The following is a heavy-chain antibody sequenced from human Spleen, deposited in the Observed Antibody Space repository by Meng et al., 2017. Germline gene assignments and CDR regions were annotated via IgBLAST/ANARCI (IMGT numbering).Heavy chain of an antibody. CDR3: ARGPTTMAHDFDY. D-gene: IGHD4-11*01. CDR2: ITHSGST. Sequence: QVHVQTWGAGLLKPSQPLYLTCAVYGGPFSGYYWSWIRQPPGKALEWIGEITHSGSTNYNPSLESRATISVDTSQNNLSLKLSSVTAADSAVYYCARGPTTMAHDFDYWGQGTLVTVSS. CDR1: GGPFSGYY. V-gene: IGHV4-34*01. J-gene: IGHJ4*02.